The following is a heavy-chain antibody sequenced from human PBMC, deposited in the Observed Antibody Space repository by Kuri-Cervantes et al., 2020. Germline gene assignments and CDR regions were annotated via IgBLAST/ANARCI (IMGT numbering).Heavy chain of an antibody. V-gene: IGHV3-23*01. CDR2: ISGSGGST. J-gene: IGHJ6*02. D-gene: IGHD2-2*01. CDR1: GFTFSSYA. Sequence: GSLRLSCAASGFTFSSYAMSWVRQAPGKGLEWVSAISGSGGSTYYADSVKGRFTISRDNSKNPLYLQMNSLRAEDTAVYYCAKGDYCSSTSCYPGYYYGMDVWGQGTTVTVSS. CDR3: AKGDYCSSTSCYPGYYYGMDV.